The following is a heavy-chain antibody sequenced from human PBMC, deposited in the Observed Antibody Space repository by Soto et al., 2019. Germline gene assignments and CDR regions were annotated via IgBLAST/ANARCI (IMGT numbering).Heavy chain of an antibody. CDR3: SSSYDSSGYRPYYYYGMDV. Sequence: VKVSCTASGYTFTSYGISWVRQAPGQGLEWMGWISDYNGNTNYAQKLQGKVTMTTDTYTSTAYMELRSMRSDDTAVYFCSSSYDSSGYRPYYYYGMDVWGQGTKVTVSS. J-gene: IGHJ6*02. CDR1: GYTFTSYG. CDR2: ISDYNGNT. D-gene: IGHD3-22*01. V-gene: IGHV1-18*01.